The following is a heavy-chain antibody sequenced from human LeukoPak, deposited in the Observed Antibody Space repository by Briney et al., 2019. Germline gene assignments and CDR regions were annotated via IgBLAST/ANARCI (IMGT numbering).Heavy chain of an antibody. CDR1: GFTFSSYG. V-gene: IGHV3-33*06. D-gene: IGHD3-22*01. CDR3: AKDILGYYDSSGTPDH. J-gene: IGHJ4*02. Sequence: PGGSLRLSCAASGFTFSSYGMHWVRQAPGEGLEWVAVIWYDGSNKYYADSVKGRFTISRDNSKNTLYLQMNSLRAEDTAVYYSAKDILGYYDSSGTPDHWGQGTLVTVSS. CDR2: IWYDGSNK.